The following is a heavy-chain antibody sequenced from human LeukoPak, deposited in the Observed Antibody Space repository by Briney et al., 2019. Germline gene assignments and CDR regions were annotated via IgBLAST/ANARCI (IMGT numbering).Heavy chain of an antibody. CDR2: IYYSGST. CDR1: GGSISSYY. CDR3: ARGRSSGWYGGWFDP. V-gene: IGHV4-59*01. Sequence: PSETLSLTCTVSGGSISSYYWSWIRQPPGKGLEWIGYIYYSGSTNYNPSLKSRVTISVDTSKNQFSLKLSSVTAADTAVYYCARGRSSGWYGGWFDPWGQGTLVTVSS. D-gene: IGHD6-19*01. J-gene: IGHJ5*02.